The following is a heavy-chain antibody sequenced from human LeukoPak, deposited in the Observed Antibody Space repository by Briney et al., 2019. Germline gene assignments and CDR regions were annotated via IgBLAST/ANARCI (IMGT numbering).Heavy chain of an antibody. J-gene: IGHJ6*04. CDR1: GGSISSYY. D-gene: IGHD4-23*01. CDR3: ARVSLRWLDV. Sequence: PSETLSLTCTVSGGSISSYYWSWTRQPPGKGLEWIGYIYYSGSTNYNPSLKSRVTISVDTSKNQFSLKLSSVTAADTAVYYCARVSLRWLDVWGKGTTVTVSS. V-gene: IGHV4-59*01. CDR2: IYYSGST.